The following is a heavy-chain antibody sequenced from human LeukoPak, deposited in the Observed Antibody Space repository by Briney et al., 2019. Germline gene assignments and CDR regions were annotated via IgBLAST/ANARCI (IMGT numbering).Heavy chain of an antibody. CDR3: ARGDNLLRFLEVDAFDI. J-gene: IGHJ3*02. V-gene: IGHV1-46*01. D-gene: IGHD3-3*01. Sequence: ASVKVSCKASGYTFITYYMHWVRQAPGQGLEWMGIINPSGDSTSYAQKFQGRVTMTRDTSTSTVYMELSSLRSEDTAVYYCARGDNLLRFLEVDAFDIWGQGTGVTVSS. CDR1: GYTFITYY. CDR2: INPSGDST.